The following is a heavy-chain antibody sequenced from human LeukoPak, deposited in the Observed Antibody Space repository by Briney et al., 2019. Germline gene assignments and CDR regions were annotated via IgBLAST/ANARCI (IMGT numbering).Heavy chain of an antibody. CDR1: GYTFTGYY. CDR2: VNPDGGGT. CDR3: VGLTDCRTSACYPFDF. J-gene: IGHJ4*02. Sequence: ASVKVSCKTSGYTFTGYYIHWVRQAPGQGLEWMGWVNPDGGGTNSAQRFQGRVTMSRDASVSTAYMELWRLTSDDTAVYYCVGLTDCRTSACYPFDFWGQGTLVIVSS. D-gene: IGHD2-2*01. V-gene: IGHV1-2*02.